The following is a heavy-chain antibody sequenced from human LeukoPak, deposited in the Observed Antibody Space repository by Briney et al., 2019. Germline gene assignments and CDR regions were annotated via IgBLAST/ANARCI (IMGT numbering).Heavy chain of an antibody. J-gene: IGHJ4*02. CDR1: GGSIGSYY. CDR2: IFTSGTT. CDR3: AQGTPGSSSWH. V-gene: IGHV4-4*07. Sequence: SETLSLTCTVSGGSIGSYYWNWIRQPAGKGLEWIGRIFTSGTTNYNPSLKSRVTMTVDTSKKQFSLRLNSVTAADTAVYYCAQGTPGSSSWHWGQGTQVTVSS. D-gene: IGHD6-13*01.